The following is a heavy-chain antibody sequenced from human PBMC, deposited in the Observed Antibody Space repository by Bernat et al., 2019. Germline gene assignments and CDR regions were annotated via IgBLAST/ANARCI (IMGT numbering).Heavy chain of an antibody. CDR1: GFTFSSYW. J-gene: IGHJ6*03. Sequence: EVQLVESGGGLVQPGGSLRLSCAASGFTFSSYWMHWVRQAPGKGLVWVSRINSDGSSTSYAGAVKGRFTISRDNAKNTRYLQMNSLRAEDTAVYYCAREGGVKLPTYYYYMDVWGKGTTVTVSS. CDR2: INSDGSST. V-gene: IGHV3-74*01. CDR3: AREGGVKLPTYYYYMDV. D-gene: IGHD4-23*01.